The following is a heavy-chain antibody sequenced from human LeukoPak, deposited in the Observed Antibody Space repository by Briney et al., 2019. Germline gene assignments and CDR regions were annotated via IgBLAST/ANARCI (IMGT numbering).Heavy chain of an antibody. CDR1: GASISSYY. CDR2: IYYSGST. D-gene: IGHD3-3*01. V-gene: IGHV4-59*01. Sequence: PSETLSLTCTVSGASISSYYWSWIRQPPGKGLEWIGYIYYSGSTNYNPSLKSRVTISVDTSKNQFSLKLSSVTAADTAVYYCARSTYYDFWSGSDAFDIWGQGTMVTVSS. CDR3: ARSTYYDFWSGSDAFDI. J-gene: IGHJ3*02.